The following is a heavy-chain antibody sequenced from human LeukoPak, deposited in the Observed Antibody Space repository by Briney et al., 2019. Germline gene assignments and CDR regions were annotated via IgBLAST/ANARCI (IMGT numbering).Heavy chain of an antibody. CDR3: ARGKYTSFDN. V-gene: IGHV6-1*01. J-gene: IGHJ4*02. CDR1: GDSLFTSSVA. CDR2: TYYRSMWSF. D-gene: IGHD2-2*01. Sequence: SQTLSLTCAISGDSLFTSSVAWNWIRQSPSSGLEWLGRTYYRSMWSFDYAISVKSRISISTDTSKNHFSLQLNSVTPEDTAVYYCARGKYTSFDNWGQGTLVTVSS.